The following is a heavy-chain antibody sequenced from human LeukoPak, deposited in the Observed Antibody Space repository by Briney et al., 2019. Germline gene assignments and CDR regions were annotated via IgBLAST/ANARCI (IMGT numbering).Heavy chain of an antibody. J-gene: IGHJ6*02. D-gene: IGHD3-9*01. CDR2: ISAYNGNT. CDR1: GYTFTSYG. CDR3: ARVADNYDILTGYFTSYYYYGMDV. V-gene: IGHV1-18*01. Sequence: ASVKVSCKASGYTFTSYGISWVRQAPGQGLEWMGWISAYNGNTNYARKLQGRVTMTTDTSTSTAYMELRSLRSDDTAVYYCARVADNYDILTGYFTSYYYYGMDVWGQGTTVTVSS.